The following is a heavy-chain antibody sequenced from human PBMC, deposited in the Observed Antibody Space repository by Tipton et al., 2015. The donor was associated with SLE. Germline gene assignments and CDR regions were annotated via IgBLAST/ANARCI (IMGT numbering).Heavy chain of an antibody. J-gene: IGHJ2*01. Sequence: GSLRLSCAASGFSFSRYSMNWVRRAPGKGLEWIGGIYHSGRTYYNPSLKSRVTISVDTSKNQFSLRLSSVTATDTAVYYCARDLTLGRWYFDLWGRGTRVTVSS. D-gene: IGHD3-16*01. CDR2: IYHSGRT. CDR1: GFSFSRYS. V-gene: IGHV4-4*02. CDR3: ARDLTLGRWYFDL.